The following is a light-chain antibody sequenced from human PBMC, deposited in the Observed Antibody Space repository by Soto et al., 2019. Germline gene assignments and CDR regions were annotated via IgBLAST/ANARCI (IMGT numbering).Light chain of an antibody. Sequence: EIVLTQSPATLSLSPGERATLSCGASQGISRYLAWYQQKPGQAPRLLIYGASNRATDIPARFSGSGSGTDFTLTISSLEPEDFAVYYCQQRSNWPPITFGGGTKVEIK. CDR1: QGISRY. CDR2: GAS. CDR3: QQRSNWPPIT. V-gene: IGKV3-11*01. J-gene: IGKJ4*01.